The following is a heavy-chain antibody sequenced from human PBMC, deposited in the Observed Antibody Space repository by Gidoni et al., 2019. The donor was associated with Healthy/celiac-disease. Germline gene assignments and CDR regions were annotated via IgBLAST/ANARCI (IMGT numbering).Heavy chain of an antibody. V-gene: IGHV4-34*01. D-gene: IGHD6-19*01. J-gene: IGHJ5*02. CDR1: GGSFSGYY. Sequence: QVQLQQWGAGLLKPSETLSLTSAVYGGSFSGYYWSWIRQPPGKGLEWIGEINHSGSTNYNPSLKRRVTISVDTSKNQFSLKLSSVTAADTAVYYCARAVKYSSGWYRVSWFDPWGQGTLVTVSS. CDR3: ARAVKYSSGWYRVSWFDP. CDR2: INHSGST.